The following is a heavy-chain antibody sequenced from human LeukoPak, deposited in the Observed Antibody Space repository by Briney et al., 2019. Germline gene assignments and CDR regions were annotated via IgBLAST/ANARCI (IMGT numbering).Heavy chain of an antibody. Sequence: PGGSLRLSCAASGFTFSSYAMSWVRQAPGKGLEWVSVISDSGDSTYYADSVKGRFTISRDNSKNTLYLQMNSLRAEDTAVYYCAKRGADYGDPPLDYWGQGTLVTVSS. CDR1: GFTFSSYA. J-gene: IGHJ4*01. D-gene: IGHD4-17*01. CDR2: ISDSGDST. V-gene: IGHV3-23*01. CDR3: AKRGADYGDPPLDY.